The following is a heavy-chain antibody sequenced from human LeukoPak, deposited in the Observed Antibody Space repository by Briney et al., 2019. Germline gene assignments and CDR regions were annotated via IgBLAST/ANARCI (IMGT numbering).Heavy chain of an antibody. D-gene: IGHD1-26*01. CDR3: ARDRRGSYYGAFDI. CDR1: GFTFSSYW. CDR2: INSDGSST. Sequence: GGSLRLSCAASGFTFSSYWMHWVRRAPGKGLVWVSRINSDGSSTSYADSVKGRFTISRDNAKNTLYLQMNSLRAEDTAVYYCARDRRGSYYGAFDIWGQGTMVTVSS. J-gene: IGHJ3*02. V-gene: IGHV3-74*01.